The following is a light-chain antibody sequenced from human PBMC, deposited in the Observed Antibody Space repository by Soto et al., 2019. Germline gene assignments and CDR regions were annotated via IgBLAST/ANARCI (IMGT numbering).Light chain of an antibody. V-gene: IGKV3-15*01. CDR2: GAS. J-gene: IGKJ3*01. Sequence: IVMTQSPATLSVSPGERATLSCRASQSVASNLAWYQQRLGQAPRLLVYGASTRATGIPAKFSGSGSGTEFTLTFISVQSEDFAVYYCPQYNKWPVFTFGPGTRVDIK. CDR1: QSVASN. CDR3: PQYNKWPVFT.